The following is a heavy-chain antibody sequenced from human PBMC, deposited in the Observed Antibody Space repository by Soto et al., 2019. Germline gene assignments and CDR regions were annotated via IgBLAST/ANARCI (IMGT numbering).Heavy chain of an antibody. CDR1: GGAFTNYS. D-gene: IGHD1-20*01. V-gene: IGHV1-69*08. CDR2: IIPLHNTS. Sequence: GASVKVSCKVSGGAFTNYSLNWVRHAPGQGLEWLGGIIPLHNTSNYSLKLLGRGSVTADISSNTVYMHLSGLTSDDTATYYCAIWSNWNPLYYRGMDVWGQGTTVTVS. J-gene: IGHJ6*02. CDR3: AIWSNWNPLYYRGMDV.